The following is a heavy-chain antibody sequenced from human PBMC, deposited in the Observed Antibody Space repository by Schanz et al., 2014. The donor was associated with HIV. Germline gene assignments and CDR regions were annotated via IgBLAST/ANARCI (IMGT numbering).Heavy chain of an antibody. D-gene: IGHD1-20*01. CDR2: ITDSGDKT. Sequence: EALLLESGGGLVQPGGSLRLSCRGSEFPFSHNAMTWVRQAPGKGLQWVSSITDSGDKTDYTDSVKGRFTISRDNSRNTLFLQMDSLRVDDTAVYYCARDYHWNWFDPWGQGTLVTVSS. CDR1: EFPFSHNA. V-gene: IGHV3-23*01. J-gene: IGHJ5*02. CDR3: ARDYHWNWFDP.